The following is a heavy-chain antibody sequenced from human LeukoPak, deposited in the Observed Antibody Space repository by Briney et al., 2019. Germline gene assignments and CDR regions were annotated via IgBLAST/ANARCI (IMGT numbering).Heavy chain of an antibody. Sequence: SETLSLTCTVSGGSISSSSYYWGWIRQPPGKGLEWIGSIYYSGSTYYNPSLKSRVTISVDTSKNQFSLKLSSVTAADTAVYYCARGSGKKAPRKSNWFDPWGQGTLVTVSS. CDR3: ARGSGKKAPRKSNWFDP. V-gene: IGHV4-39*07. CDR2: IYYSGST. D-gene: IGHD4-23*01. CDR1: GGSISSSSYY. J-gene: IGHJ5*02.